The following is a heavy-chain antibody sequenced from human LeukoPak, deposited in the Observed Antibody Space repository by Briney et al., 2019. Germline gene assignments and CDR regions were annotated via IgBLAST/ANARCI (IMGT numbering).Heavy chain of an antibody. CDR3: ARGREYYYGSGSLTTYFYGMDV. CDR1: GYTFTSYG. D-gene: IGHD3-10*01. CDR2: IIPILGVA. Sequence: GASVKVSCKASGYTFTSYGISWVRQAPGQGLEWMGRIIPILGVANFAQKFQGRVTVTADKSTSTAYMELSSLRSEDTAVYYCARGREYYYGSGSLTTYFYGMDVWGQGTTVTVSS. V-gene: IGHV1-69*04. J-gene: IGHJ6*02.